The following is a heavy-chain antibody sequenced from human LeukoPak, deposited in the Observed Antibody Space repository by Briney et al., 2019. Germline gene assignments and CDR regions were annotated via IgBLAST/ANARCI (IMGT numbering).Heavy chain of an antibody. J-gene: IGHJ4*02. D-gene: IGHD4-17*01. CDR3: AKGPDYGDFYFDY. CDR2: ISSDGSNK. CDR1: GFTFSNYG. Sequence: GGSLRLSCAASGFTFSNYGMHWVRQAPGKGLEWVAVISSDGSNKYYSDSVKGRFTISRDNSKNSLYLQMNSLRAEDTAVYYCAKGPDYGDFYFDYWGQGTLVTVSS. V-gene: IGHV3-30*18.